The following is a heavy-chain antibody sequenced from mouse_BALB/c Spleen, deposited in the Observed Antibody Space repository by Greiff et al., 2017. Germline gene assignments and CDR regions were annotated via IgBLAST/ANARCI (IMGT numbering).Heavy chain of an antibody. J-gene: IGHJ2*01. CDR2: ISSGGSYT. CDR3: ARQGTTVVADYFDY. CDR1: GFTFSSYG. D-gene: IGHD1-1*01. V-gene: IGHV5-6*01. Sequence: EVNVVESGGDLVKPGGSLKLSCAASGFTFSSYGMSWVRQTPDKRLEWVATISSGGSYTYYPDSVKGRFTISRDNAKNTLYLQMSSLKSEDTAMYYCARQGTTVVADYFDYWGQGTTLTVSS.